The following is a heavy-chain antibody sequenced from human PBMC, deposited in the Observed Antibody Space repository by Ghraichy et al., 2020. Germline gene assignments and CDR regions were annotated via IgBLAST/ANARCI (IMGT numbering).Heavy chain of an antibody. V-gene: IGHV3-48*03. Sequence: GESLNISCTASGFSFSMYEMNWVRQAPGKGLEWISYIATSGSTIFYGDSVKGRFTISRDNAKNSLYLQMDSLRAEDSAVYYCAKLPSRRTAILDLWGQGTLVTVSS. CDR1: GFSFSMYE. CDR2: IATSGSTI. J-gene: IGHJ5*02. CDR3: AKLPSRRTAILDL.